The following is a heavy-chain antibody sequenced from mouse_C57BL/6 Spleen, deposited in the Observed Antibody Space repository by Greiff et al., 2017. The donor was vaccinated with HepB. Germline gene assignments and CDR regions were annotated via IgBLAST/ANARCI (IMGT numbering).Heavy chain of an antibody. Sequence: EVKLEESGGGLVQPGGSRKLSCVASGFTFSNYWMNWVRQSPEKGLEWVAQIRLKSDNYATHYAESVKGRFTISRADSKSSVYLQMNNLRAEDTGIYYCTSNWGAYWGQGTLVTVSA. CDR2: IRLKSDNYAT. CDR3: TSNWGAY. J-gene: IGHJ3*01. D-gene: IGHD4-1*01. CDR1: GFTFSNYW. V-gene: IGHV6-3*01.